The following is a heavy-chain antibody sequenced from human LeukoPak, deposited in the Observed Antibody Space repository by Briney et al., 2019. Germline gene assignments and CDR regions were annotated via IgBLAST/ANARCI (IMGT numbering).Heavy chain of an antibody. D-gene: IGHD3-22*01. CDR2: ISYDGSNK. CDR1: GFTFSSYA. V-gene: IGHV3-30-3*01. Sequence: GGSLRLSCAASGFTFSSYAMHWVRQAPGKGLEWVAVISYDGSNKYYADSVKGRFTISRDNSKNTLYLQMNSLRAEDTAVYYCARVKRIYDSSGNFYYWGQGTLVTVSS. CDR3: ARVKRIYDSSGNFYY. J-gene: IGHJ4*02.